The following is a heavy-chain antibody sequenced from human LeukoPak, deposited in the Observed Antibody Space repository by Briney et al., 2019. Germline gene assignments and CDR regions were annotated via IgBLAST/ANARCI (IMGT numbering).Heavy chain of an antibody. Sequence: GGSLRLSCAASGFSFNKYWMHWVRQAPGKGLVWVSRMNIDGSNRDYAESVRGRFTISRDNAKNTLYLQMNSLRVEDTAVYYCAKVPAYYYDSSGYFNWFDPWGQGTLVTVSS. J-gene: IGHJ5*02. CDR3: AKVPAYYYDSSGYFNWFDP. D-gene: IGHD3-22*01. CDR2: MNIDGSNR. V-gene: IGHV3-74*01. CDR1: GFSFNKYW.